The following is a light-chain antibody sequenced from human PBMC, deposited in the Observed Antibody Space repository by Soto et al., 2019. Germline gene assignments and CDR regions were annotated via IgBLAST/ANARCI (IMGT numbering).Light chain of an antibody. CDR3: QKRGHWPS. CDR1: KSLDNY. CDR2: DAS. Sequence: EIVLTPSPATLSLSPGERATLSCRASKSLDNYLAWYQHKPGQAPRLLISDASTRATDIPSRFSGSGSGTDCTLTISSLEPEDFAVYYCQKRGHWPSFGGGPKVEIK. V-gene: IGKV3-11*01. J-gene: IGKJ4*01.